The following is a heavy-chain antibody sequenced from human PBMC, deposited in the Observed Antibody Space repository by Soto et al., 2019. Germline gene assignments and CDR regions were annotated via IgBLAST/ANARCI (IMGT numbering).Heavy chain of an antibody. CDR2: ITASGDTT. D-gene: IGHD5-18*01. Sequence: GVSLRLACEASEFDFSNYAMAGVRQAPGKGLEWVSHITASGDTTYYADSVKGRSTISRDNSKNTVYLHMSALRVEDTAIFFCAKDRASGRGSCYDSWGQGTPVTVSS. J-gene: IGHJ4*02. V-gene: IGHV3-23*01. CDR3: AKDRASGRGSCYDS. CDR1: EFDFSNYA.